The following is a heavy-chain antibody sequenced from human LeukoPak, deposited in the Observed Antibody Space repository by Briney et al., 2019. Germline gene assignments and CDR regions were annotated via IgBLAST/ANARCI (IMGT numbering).Heavy chain of an antibody. J-gene: IGHJ5*02. CDR2: ISYDGSNK. CDR3: ARDRGAAIGFDP. Sequence: GGSLRLSCATSGFTFSSYGMHWVRQAPGKGLEWVAVISYDGSNKYYADSVKGRFTISRDNSKNTLYLQMNSLRAEDTAVYYCARDRGAAIGFDPWGQGTLVTVSS. CDR1: GFTFSSYG. D-gene: IGHD2-2*01. V-gene: IGHV3-30*03.